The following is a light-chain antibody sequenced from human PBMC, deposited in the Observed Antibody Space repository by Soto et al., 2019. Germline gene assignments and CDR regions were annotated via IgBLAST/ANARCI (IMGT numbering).Light chain of an antibody. CDR3: QQYVSSPWA. Sequence: IVLAQSPCTGSLSPGESATLSCRASQSVSSSFLAWYQQKAGQAPRLLIYGASRRATGIPDRFSGSGSGTDFTLTISRLEPEDFAVYYCQQYVSSPWAFGQGTKVDIK. J-gene: IGKJ1*01. CDR1: QSVSSSF. V-gene: IGKV3-20*01. CDR2: GAS.